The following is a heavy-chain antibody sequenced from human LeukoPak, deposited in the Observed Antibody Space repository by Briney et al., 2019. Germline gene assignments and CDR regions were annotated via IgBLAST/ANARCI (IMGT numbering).Heavy chain of an antibody. Sequence: SETLSLTCTVSGGSISSYYWSWIRQPPGKGLEWIGYIYYSGSTNYNPSLKSRVTISVDTSENQFSLKLSSVTAADTAVYYCARAHSIASYYYGVDVWGQGTTVTVSS. CDR2: IYYSGST. J-gene: IGHJ6*02. V-gene: IGHV4-59*12. CDR3: ARAHSIASYYYGVDV. D-gene: IGHD2/OR15-2a*01. CDR1: GGSISSYY.